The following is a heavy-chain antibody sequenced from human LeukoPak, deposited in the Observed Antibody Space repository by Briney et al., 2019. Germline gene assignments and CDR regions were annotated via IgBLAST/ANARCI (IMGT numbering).Heavy chain of an antibody. D-gene: IGHD5-18*01. CDR1: GGSISSYY. Sequence: SETLSLTCTVSGGSISSYYWSWIQQPPGKGLEWIGHIYYSGSTNYNPSLKSRVTISIDTSKSQFSLRLSSVTAADTAVYYCARGAAGYSYGWGQGTLVTVSS. CDR2: IYYSGST. CDR3: ARGAAGYSYG. J-gene: IGHJ4*02. V-gene: IGHV4-59*01.